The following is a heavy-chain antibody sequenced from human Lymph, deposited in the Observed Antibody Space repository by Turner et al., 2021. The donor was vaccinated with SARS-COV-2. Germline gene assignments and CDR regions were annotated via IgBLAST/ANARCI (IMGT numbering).Heavy chain of an antibody. Sequence: QLPLQESGPGLVKPSETLSLTCTVSGGSISSSSNYWGWIRQPAGRGLEWIGHIYYSGSNYYNPSLKSRVTISVDTSKNQFSLKLSSVTAADTAVYYCARLVRRAEYYFDYWGQGTLVTVSS. CDR3: ARLVRRAEYYFDY. CDR2: IYYSGSN. V-gene: IGHV4-39*01. J-gene: IGHJ4*02. CDR1: GGSISSSSNY. D-gene: IGHD3-10*01.